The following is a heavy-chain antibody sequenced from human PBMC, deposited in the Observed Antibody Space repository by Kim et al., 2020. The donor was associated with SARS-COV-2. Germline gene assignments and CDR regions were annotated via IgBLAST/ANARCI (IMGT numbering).Heavy chain of an antibody. Sequence: GGSLRLSCAASGFTFSSYGLHWVRQAPGKGLEWVAVISYDGSNKYYADSVKGRFTISRDNSKNTLYLQMISLRAEDTAVYYCAKEGLSGSYDYWGQGNL. J-gene: IGHJ4*02. D-gene: IGHD1-26*01. CDR3: AKEGLSGSYDY. V-gene: IGHV3-30*18. CDR2: ISYDGSNK. CDR1: GFTFSSYG.